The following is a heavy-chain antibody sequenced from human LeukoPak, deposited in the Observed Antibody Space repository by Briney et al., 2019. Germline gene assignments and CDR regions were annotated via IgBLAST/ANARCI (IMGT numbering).Heavy chain of an antibody. CDR3: ARSYQLLSAWFDP. CDR2: IYYSGST. CDR1: GGSISSGDYY. D-gene: IGHD2-2*01. J-gene: IGHJ5*02. Sequence: PSETLSLTCTVSGGSISSGDYYRSWIRQPPGKGLEWIGYIYYSGSTYYNPSLKSRVTISVDTSKNQFSLKLSSVTAADTAVYYCARSYQLLSAWFDPWGQGTLVTVSS. V-gene: IGHV4-30-4*08.